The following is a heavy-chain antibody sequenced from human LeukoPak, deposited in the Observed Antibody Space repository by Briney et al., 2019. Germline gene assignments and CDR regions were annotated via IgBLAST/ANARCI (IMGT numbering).Heavy chain of an antibody. V-gene: IGHV3-23*01. D-gene: IGHD3-10*01. CDR2: ISGSGVNT. Sequence: GGTLRLSCAASGFTFSSYALTWVRQAPGKGLEWVAGISGSGVNTDYADSVKGRFTISRDNSKNTVYLQMNSLRADETAVYYCAKGDGSTLDSWGQGTLVTVSS. CDR1: GFTFSSYA. J-gene: IGHJ4*02. CDR3: AKGDGSTLDS.